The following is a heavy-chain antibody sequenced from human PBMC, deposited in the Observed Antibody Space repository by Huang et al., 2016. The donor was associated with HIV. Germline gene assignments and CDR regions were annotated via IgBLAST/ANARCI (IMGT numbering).Heavy chain of an antibody. D-gene: IGHD2-8*02. CDR1: VFTFSSYW. V-gene: IGHV3-74*03. CDR2: INNDGSIT. J-gene: IGHJ3*02. Sequence: EVQLVESGGGLVQPGGSLRLSCAASVFTFSSYWLHWVRQAPGKGLVWFSRINNDGSITTYVDSVKGRITSSRDNARNTMYLQMTTLSAGETAVYYCARHRSSGGVEEAFDIWGPGTLVTVAS. CDR3: ARHRSSGGVEEAFDI.